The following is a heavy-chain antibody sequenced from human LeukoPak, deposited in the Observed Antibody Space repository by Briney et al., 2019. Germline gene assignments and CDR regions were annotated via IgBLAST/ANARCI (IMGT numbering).Heavy chain of an antibody. CDR1: GGTFSSYA. D-gene: IGHD1-1*01. V-gene: IGHV1-69*05. Sequence: LGASVKVSCKASGGTFSSYAISWVRHAPGHGLEWIGGIIPIFGTANYAQKFQGRVTNTTDESTSTAYMELSSLRSEDTAVYYCARAGELEPRLVFDYWGQGTLVTVSS. CDR3: ARAGELEPRLVFDY. CDR2: IIPIFGTA. J-gene: IGHJ4*02.